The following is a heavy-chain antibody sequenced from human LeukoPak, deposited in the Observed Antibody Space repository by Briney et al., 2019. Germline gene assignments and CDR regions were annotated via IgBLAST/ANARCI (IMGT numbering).Heavy chain of an antibody. CDR2: IRNSNTYI. Sequence: GGSLRLSCAASGFTFSSYSMSWVRQAPGKGLEWVSSIRNSNTYIYYADSVKGRFTISRDNAKNSLYLQMNSLRVDDTAVYYCARKFSGSSGLCMAVWGKGTTVTVSS. CDR1: GFTFSSYS. V-gene: IGHV3-21*01. CDR3: ARKFSGSSGLCMAV. J-gene: IGHJ6*04. D-gene: IGHD3-22*01.